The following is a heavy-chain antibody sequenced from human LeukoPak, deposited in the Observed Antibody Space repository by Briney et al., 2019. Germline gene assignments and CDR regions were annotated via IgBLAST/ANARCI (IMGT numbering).Heavy chain of an antibody. CDR2: ISSSSSTI. J-gene: IGHJ4*02. CDR3: ARVGVGATKHIDY. CDR1: GFTFSSYS. D-gene: IGHD1-26*01. V-gene: IGHV3-48*01. Sequence: GGSLRLSCAASGFTFSSYSMTWVRQAPGKGLEWVSYISSSSSTIYYADSVKGRFTISRDNAKNSLYLQMNSLRAEDTAVYYCARVGVGATKHIDYWGQGTLVTVSS.